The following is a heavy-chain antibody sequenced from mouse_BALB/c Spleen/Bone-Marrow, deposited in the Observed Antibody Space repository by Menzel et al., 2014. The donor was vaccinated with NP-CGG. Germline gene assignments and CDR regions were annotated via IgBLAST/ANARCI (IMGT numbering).Heavy chain of an antibody. CDR1: GYSFTDYN. Sequence: VQLKESGPELVKPGASVKASCRTSGYSFTDYNIYWVKQSHGKSLEWIGYIDPYTGGASYNQKFKGKASLTVDKSSSSAFMHLNSLTSEDSAVYYCGRSGFPYWGQGTLVTVSA. V-gene: IGHV1S135*01. CDR3: GRSGFPY. J-gene: IGHJ3*01. CDR2: IDPYTGGA.